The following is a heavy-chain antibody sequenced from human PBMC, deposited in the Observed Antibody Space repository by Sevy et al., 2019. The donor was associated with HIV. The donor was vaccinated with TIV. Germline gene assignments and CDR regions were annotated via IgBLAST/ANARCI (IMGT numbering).Heavy chain of an antibody. J-gene: IGHJ4*02. CDR1: GFTFDDYT. Sequence: GGSLRLSCAASGFTFDDYTMHWVRQVPGKGLGWVSLISWDAKKTDYADSVEGRFTVSRDNRKNSLYLQMNSLRSEDTALYFCAKDIPGYSGFDHWGQGTLVTVSS. D-gene: IGHD3-10*01. CDR2: ISWDAKKT. CDR3: AKDIPGYSGFDH. V-gene: IGHV3-43*01.